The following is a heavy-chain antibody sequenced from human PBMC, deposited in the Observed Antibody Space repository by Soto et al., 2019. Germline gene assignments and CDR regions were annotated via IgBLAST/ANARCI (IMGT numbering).Heavy chain of an antibody. CDR3: ARAVQLERHFDY. V-gene: IGHV1-2*04. CDR1: GYTFTGYY. Sequence: QVQLVQSGAEVKKPGASVKVSCKASGYTFTGYYMHWVRQAPAQGLEWMGWINPNSGGTNYAQKFKCWVTMTRDTAISTAYMELSRLRSDDTAVYYCARAVQLERHFDYWGQGTLVTVSS. J-gene: IGHJ4*02. D-gene: IGHD1-1*01. CDR2: INPNSGGT.